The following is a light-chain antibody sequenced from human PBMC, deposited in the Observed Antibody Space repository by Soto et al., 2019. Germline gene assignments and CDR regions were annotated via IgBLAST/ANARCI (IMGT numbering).Light chain of an antibody. CDR1: SSDVGSYNL. V-gene: IGLV2-23*02. Sequence: QSVLTQPASVSGSPGQSITISCSGTSSDVGSYNLVSWYQQLPGKAPKLIIYDVNERPSGISDRFSGSKSGNTASLTISGLQGEDEADYYCCSYVGSSILLFGGGTKLTVL. CDR3: CSYVGSSILL. J-gene: IGLJ3*02. CDR2: DVN.